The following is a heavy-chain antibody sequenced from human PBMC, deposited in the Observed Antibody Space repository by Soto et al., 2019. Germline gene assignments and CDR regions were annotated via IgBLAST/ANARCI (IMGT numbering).Heavy chain of an antibody. CDR1: GFSLSNARMG. CDR2: IFSNDEK. J-gene: IGHJ3*02. Sequence: QVTLKESGPVLVKPTETLTLTCTVSGFSLSNARMGVSWIRQPPGKALEWLAHIFSNDEKSYSTSLNSRLTISKDTPKTQVVPTMTNMDPVDTATYLCVRIPLDFWSLYDAFDIWGQGTMVTVSS. V-gene: IGHV2-26*01. CDR3: VRIPLDFWSLYDAFDI. D-gene: IGHD3-3*01.